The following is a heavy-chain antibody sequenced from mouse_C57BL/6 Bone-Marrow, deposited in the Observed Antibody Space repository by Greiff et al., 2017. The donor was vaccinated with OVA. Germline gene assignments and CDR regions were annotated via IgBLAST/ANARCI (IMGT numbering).Heavy chain of an antibody. CDR3: ARHYYGSSYVKHYYAMDY. J-gene: IGHJ4*01. V-gene: IGHV1-82*01. D-gene: IGHD1-1*01. CDR2: IYPGDGDT. Sequence: ESGPELVKPGASVKISCTASGYAFSSSWMNWVKQRPGQGLEWIGWIYPGDGDTNYNGKFKGKATLTADKSSSTAYMQLSSLTSEDSAVYFCARHYYGSSYVKHYYAMDYWGQGTSVTVSS. CDR1: GYAFSSSW.